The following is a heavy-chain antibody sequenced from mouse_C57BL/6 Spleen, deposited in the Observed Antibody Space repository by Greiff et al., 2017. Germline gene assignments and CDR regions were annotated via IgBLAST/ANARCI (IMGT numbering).Heavy chain of an antibody. V-gene: IGHV5-9-1*02. CDR2: ISSGGDYI. CDR1: GFTFNSYA. D-gene: IGHD2-3*01. Sequence: DVKLVESGEGLVKPGGSLKLSCAASGFTFNSYAMSWVRQTPEKRLEWVAYISSGGDYIYYADTVKGRFTISRDNARNTLYLQMSSLKSEDTAMYYCTRVGIYDGSYGFAYWGQGTLVTVSA. CDR3: TRVGIYDGSYGFAY. J-gene: IGHJ3*01.